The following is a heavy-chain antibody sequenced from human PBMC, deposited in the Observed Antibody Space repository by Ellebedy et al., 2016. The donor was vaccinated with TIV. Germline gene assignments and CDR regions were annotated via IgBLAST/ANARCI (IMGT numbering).Heavy chain of an antibody. J-gene: IGHJ5*02. D-gene: IGHD3-10*01. V-gene: IGHV4-59*01. CDR2: IYYSGST. CDR1: GGSISSYY. Sequence: MPSETLSLTCTVSGGSISSYYWSWIRQPPGKGLEWIGYIYYSGSTNYNPSLKSRVTISVDTSKNQFSLKLSSVTAADTAVYYFARGRPMFRGVIIPATLFFDPWGQGTLVTVSS. CDR3: ARGRPMFRGVIIPATLFFDP.